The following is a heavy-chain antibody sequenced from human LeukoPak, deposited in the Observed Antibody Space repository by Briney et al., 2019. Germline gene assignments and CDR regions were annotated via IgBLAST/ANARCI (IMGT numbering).Heavy chain of an antibody. CDR1: GGSFSGYY. J-gene: IGHJ4*02. D-gene: IGHD5-24*01. V-gene: IGHV4-34*01. Sequence: SETLSLTCAVYGGSFSGYYWSWIRQPPGKGLEWIGEINHSGSTNYNPSLKSRVTISVDTSKNQFSLKLSSVTAADTAVYYCARRRWLQFDASPFDYWGQGALVTVSS. CDR3: ARRRWLQFDASPFDY. CDR2: INHSGST.